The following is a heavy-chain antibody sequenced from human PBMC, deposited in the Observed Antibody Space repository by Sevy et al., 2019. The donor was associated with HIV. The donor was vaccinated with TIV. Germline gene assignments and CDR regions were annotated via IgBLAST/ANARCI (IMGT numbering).Heavy chain of an antibody. V-gene: IGHV3-23*01. J-gene: IGHJ4*02. CDR2: ISGRGSRT. CDR1: GFTFSSYA. D-gene: IGHD5-18*01. Sequence: GGSLRLSCAASGFTFSSYAMSWVRQAPGKGLEWVSAISGRGSRTYFADSVKGRFAFSRDNSKNTLYLQMNSLRAEDTAVYSCAKGGAVTAMAAYSTSRYVDYWGQGTLVTVSS. CDR3: AKGGAVTAMAAYSTSRYVDY.